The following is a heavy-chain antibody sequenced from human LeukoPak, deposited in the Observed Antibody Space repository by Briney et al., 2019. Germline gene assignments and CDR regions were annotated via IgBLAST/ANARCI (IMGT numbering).Heavy chain of an antibody. D-gene: IGHD4-11*01. Sequence: SETLSLTCTVSGGSVSGGYWSWIRQPPGRGLEWIGYVYTSGSTNYNPSLKSRVTISVDTSKSQFALKLSSVTAADTAVYYCAKSYFDYSTYYSYYFNLWGQGALVTVSS. V-gene: IGHV4-4*09. J-gene: IGHJ4*02. CDR2: VYTSGST. CDR3: AKSYFDYSTYYSYYFNL. CDR1: GGSVSGGY.